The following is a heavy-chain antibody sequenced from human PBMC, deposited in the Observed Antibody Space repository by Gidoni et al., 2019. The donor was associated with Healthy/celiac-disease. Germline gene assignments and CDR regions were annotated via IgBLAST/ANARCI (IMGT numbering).Heavy chain of an antibody. V-gene: IGHV5-51*01. J-gene: IGHJ6*02. CDR3: ARFSGIVGAHTTYYYYYGMDV. Sequence: EVQLVQSGAEVKKPGESLKISCKGSGYSFTSYWIGWVRQMPGKGLEWMGIIYPGDSDTRYSPSFQGQVTISADKSISTAYLQWSSLKASDTAMYYCARFSGIVGAHTTYYYYYGMDVWGQGTTVTVSS. CDR2: IYPGDSDT. CDR1: GYSFTSYW. D-gene: IGHD1-26*01.